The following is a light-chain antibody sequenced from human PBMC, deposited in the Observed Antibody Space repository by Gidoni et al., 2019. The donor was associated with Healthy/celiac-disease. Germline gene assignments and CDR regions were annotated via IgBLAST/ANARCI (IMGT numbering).Light chain of an antibody. Sequence: SVLTQPPSASGTPGQRVTISCSGSSSSLGRNTVNWYQQLPGTAPKLLIYRNNQRPSGVPDRFSGSKSGTSASLAISGLQSEDEADYYCAAWDDSLNGPVFGGGTKLTVL. CDR1: SSSLGRNT. CDR3: AAWDDSLNGPV. CDR2: RNN. V-gene: IGLV1-44*01. J-gene: IGLJ2*01.